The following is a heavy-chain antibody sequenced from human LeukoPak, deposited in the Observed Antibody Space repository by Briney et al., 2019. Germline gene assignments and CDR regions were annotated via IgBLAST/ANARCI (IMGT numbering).Heavy chain of an antibody. D-gene: IGHD4-23*01. V-gene: IGHV3-30*18. CDR1: GFTFSSFG. CDR2: ISFDANTK. Sequence: GGSLRLSCAASGFTFSSFGMHWVRQAPGKGLEWAALISFDANTKYYADSVKGRFTISRDNSKNTLYLQMNSLRAEDTAVYYCAKDRYGGHSYWYFDLWGRGTLVTVSS. CDR3: AKDRYGGHSYWYFDL. J-gene: IGHJ2*01.